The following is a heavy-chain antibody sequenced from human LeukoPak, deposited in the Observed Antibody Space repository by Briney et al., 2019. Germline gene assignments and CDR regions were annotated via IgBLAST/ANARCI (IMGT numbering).Heavy chain of an antibody. CDR1: GFTFSSYS. CDR2: ISSSSSYI. Sequence: PGGSLRLSCAASGFTFSSYSMNWVRQAPGKGLEWVSSISSSSSYIYYADSVKGRFTISRDNAKNSLYLQMNSLRAEDTAVYYCARDPVLLWFGEFDYYFDYWGQGTLVTVPS. V-gene: IGHV3-21*01. D-gene: IGHD3-10*01. CDR3: ARDPVLLWFGEFDYYFDY. J-gene: IGHJ4*02.